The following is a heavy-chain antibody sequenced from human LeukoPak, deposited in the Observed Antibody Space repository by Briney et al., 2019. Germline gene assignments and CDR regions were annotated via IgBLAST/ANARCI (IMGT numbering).Heavy chain of an antibody. D-gene: IGHD3-3*01. CDR2: FDPEGGET. V-gene: IGHV1-24*01. Sequence: VASVKVSCKVSGYTLTELSMHWVRQAPGKGLEWMGGFDPEGGETIYAQKFQGRVTMTEDTSTDTAYMELSSLRSEDTAVYYCATATIFGVVIGMDVWGQGTTVTVSS. CDR1: GYTLTELS. J-gene: IGHJ6*02. CDR3: ATATIFGVVIGMDV.